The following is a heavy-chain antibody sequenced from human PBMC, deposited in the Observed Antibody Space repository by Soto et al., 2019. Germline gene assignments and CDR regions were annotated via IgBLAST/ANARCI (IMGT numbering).Heavy chain of an antibody. J-gene: IGHJ4*02. CDR3: ARVGQLADYFDY. D-gene: IGHD6-6*01. Sequence: QVQLVESGGGVVQPGRSLRLSCAASGFTFSSYAMHWVRQAPGKGLEWVAVISYDGSNKYYADSVKGRFTISRDNSKNTLYLQMNSLRAEDTAVYYCARVGQLADYFDYWGQGTLVTVSS. CDR1: GFTFSSYA. CDR2: ISYDGSNK. V-gene: IGHV3-30-3*01.